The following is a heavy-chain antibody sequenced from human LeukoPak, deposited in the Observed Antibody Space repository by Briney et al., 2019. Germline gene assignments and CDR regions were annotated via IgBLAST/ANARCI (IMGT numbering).Heavy chain of an antibody. Sequence: GASVKVSCKASGYTFTSYGISWVRQAPGQGLEWMGWISAYNGNTNYAQKLQGRVTMTTDTSTSTAYMELRSLRSDDTAVYYCARDLENYYGSGEFDYWGQGTLVTVSS. V-gene: IGHV1-18*01. CDR1: GYTFTSYG. J-gene: IGHJ4*02. D-gene: IGHD3-10*01. CDR3: ARDLENYYGSGEFDY. CDR2: ISAYNGNT.